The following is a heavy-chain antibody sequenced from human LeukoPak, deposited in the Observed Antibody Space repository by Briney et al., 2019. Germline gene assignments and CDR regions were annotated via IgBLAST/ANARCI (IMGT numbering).Heavy chain of an antibody. CDR1: GGSISSYY. D-gene: IGHD2-15*01. CDR3: AREEYCSGGSCFGY. V-gene: IGHV4-59*01. CDR2: IYYSGST. Sequence: SETLSLTCTVSGGSISSYYWSWIRQPPGKGLEWIGYIYYSGSTNYNPSLKSQVTISVDTSKNQFSLKLSSVTAADTAVYYCAREEYCSGGSCFGYWGQGTLVTVSS. J-gene: IGHJ4*02.